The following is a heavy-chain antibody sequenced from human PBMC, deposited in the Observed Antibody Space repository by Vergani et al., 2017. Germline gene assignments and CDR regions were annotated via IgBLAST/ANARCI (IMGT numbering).Heavy chain of an antibody. CDR1: GFTFGDYA. CDR3: TRGATYYYDSSGYYIWGGRDV. D-gene: IGHD3-22*01. J-gene: IGHJ6*02. Sequence: EVQLVESGGGLVQPGRSLRLSCTASGFTFGDYAMSWVRQAPGKGLEWVGFIRSKAYGGTTEYAASVKGRFTISRDDSKSIAYLQMNSLKTEDTAVYYCTRGATYYYDSSGYYIWGGRDVWGQGTTVTVSS. CDR2: IRSKAYGGTT. V-gene: IGHV3-49*04.